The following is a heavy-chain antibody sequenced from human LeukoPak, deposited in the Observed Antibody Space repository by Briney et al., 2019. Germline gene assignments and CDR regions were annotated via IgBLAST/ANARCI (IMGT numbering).Heavy chain of an antibody. D-gene: IGHD3-3*01. J-gene: IGHJ4*02. CDR3: ARVMEWSADY. V-gene: IGHV3-11*04. CDR2: ITSSGSTI. Sequence: KPGGSLRLSCAASGFSFSNYYMTWIRQAPGKGLEWVSYITSSGSTIYYADSAKGRFTVSRDNAKNSLYLQMNSLRAEDTAVYYCARVMEWSADYWGQGALVTVSS. CDR1: GFSFSNYY.